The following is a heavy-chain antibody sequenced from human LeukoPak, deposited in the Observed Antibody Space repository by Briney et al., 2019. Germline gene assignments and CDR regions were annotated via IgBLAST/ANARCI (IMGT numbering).Heavy chain of an antibody. CDR3: AREIWSSTSPDRDWFDP. V-gene: IGHV1-69*01. CDR2: IIPIIGTA. J-gene: IGHJ5*02. Sequence: SVKVSCKASGGAFSSYAISWVRQAPGQGLEWMGGIIPIIGTANYAQKFQGRVTITADESTSTAYMELSSLRSEDTAVYYCAREIWSSTSPDRDWFDPWGQGTLVTVSS. D-gene: IGHD2-2*01. CDR1: GGAFSSYA.